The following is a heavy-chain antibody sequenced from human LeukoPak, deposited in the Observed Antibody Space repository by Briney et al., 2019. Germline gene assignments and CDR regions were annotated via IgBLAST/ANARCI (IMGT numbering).Heavy chain of an antibody. J-gene: IGHJ4*02. CDR3: AKPLGGSYLFDL. CDR2: ISWRSSDI. V-gene: IGHV3-21*04. Sequence: GGSLRLSCAASGFTLSSYNMKWVRQAPGKGLEWVSSISWRSSDIEYADSVKGRFTISRDTSKSTLFLQVTNLRVEDTAVYYCAKPLGGSYLFDLWGPGTLVIVSS. D-gene: IGHD1-26*01. CDR1: GFTLSSYN.